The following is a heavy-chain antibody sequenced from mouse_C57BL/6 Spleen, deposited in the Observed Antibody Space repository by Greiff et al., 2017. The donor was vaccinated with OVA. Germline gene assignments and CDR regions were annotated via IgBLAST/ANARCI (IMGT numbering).Heavy chain of an antibody. CDR3: ARERDYGSSSFAY. CDR1: GYTFTSYW. D-gene: IGHD1-1*01. J-gene: IGHJ3*01. CDR2: IDPSDSET. Sequence: VQLQQSGAELVRPGSSVKLSCKASGYTFTSYWMHWVKQRPIQGLEWIGNIDPSDSETHYNQKFKDKDTLTVDKSSSTAYMQLSSLTSEDSAVYYCARERDYGSSSFAYWGQGTLVTVSA. V-gene: IGHV1-52*01.